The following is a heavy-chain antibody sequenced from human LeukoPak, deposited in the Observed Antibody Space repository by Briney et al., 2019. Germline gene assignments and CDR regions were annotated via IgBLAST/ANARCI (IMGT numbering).Heavy chain of an antibody. CDR1: EFTFSSYA. Sequence: GGSLRLSCAASEFTFSSYAMSWVRQAPGKGLEWVSYISSSGSTIYYADSVKGRFTISRDNTKNSLYLQMNSLRAEDTAVYYCARDHYYGMDVWGQGTTVTVSS. J-gene: IGHJ6*02. CDR2: ISSSGSTI. V-gene: IGHV3-48*04. CDR3: ARDHYYGMDV.